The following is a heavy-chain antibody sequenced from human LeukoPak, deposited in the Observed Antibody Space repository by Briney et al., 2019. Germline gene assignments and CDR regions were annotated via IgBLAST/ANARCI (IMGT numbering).Heavy chain of an antibody. Sequence: PSETLSLTCAVYGGSFSGYYWSWIRQPPGKGLEWIGEINHSGSTNYNPSLKSRVTISVDTSKNQFSLKLSSVTAADTAVYYCARHGDIVVVPAPIRPRRDNWFDPWGQGTLVTVSS. CDR3: ARHGDIVVVPAPIRPRRDNWFDP. V-gene: IGHV4-34*01. CDR1: GGSFSGYY. D-gene: IGHD2-2*02. CDR2: INHSGST. J-gene: IGHJ5*02.